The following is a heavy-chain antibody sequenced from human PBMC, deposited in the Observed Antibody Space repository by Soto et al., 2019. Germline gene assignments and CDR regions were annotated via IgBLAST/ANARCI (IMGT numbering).Heavy chain of an antibody. J-gene: IGHJ4*02. CDR3: ARGFRG. CDR1: GGSFSGYY. V-gene: IGHV4-34*01. Sequence: SVTLCLTCAVYGGSFSGYYWSWIRQPPGKGLEWIGEINHSGSTNYNPSLKSRVTISVDTSKNQFSLKLSSVTAADTAVYYCARGFRGWGQGTLVTVSS. D-gene: IGHD3-10*01. CDR2: INHSGST.